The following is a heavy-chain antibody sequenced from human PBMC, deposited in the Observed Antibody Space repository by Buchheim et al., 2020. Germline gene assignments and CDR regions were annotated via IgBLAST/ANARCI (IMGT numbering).Heavy chain of an antibody. CDR2: IYYSGST. CDR1: GGSISSYY. Sequence: QVQLQESGPGLVKPSETLSLTCTVSGGSISSYYWSWIRQPPGKGLEWIGYIYYSGSTNYNPPLKSRVTISVDTSKNQFSLKLSSVTAADTAVYYCARQGNLYGGNFYLDYWGQGTL. CDR3: ARQGNLYGGNFYLDY. V-gene: IGHV4-59*08. D-gene: IGHD4-23*01. J-gene: IGHJ4*02.